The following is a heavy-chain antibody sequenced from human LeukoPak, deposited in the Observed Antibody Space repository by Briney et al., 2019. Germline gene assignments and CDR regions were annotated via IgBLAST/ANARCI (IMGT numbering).Heavy chain of an antibody. Sequence: TFSNYWMSWVRQAPGKGLEWIGSFYYSGSTYYNPSLKSRVTISVDTSKNQFSLKLSSVTAADTAVYYCTRQGSLGTSGYDYWGQGTLVTVSS. J-gene: IGHJ4*02. CDR3: TRQGSLGTSGYDY. CDR2: FYYSGST. CDR1: TFSNYW. D-gene: IGHD1-7*01. V-gene: IGHV4-39*01.